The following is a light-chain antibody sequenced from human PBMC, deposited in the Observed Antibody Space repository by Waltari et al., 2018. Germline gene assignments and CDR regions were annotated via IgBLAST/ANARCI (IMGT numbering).Light chain of an antibody. J-gene: IGLJ2*01. CDR3: SSYTSSSTSVI. Sequence: QSALTQPASVSGSPGQSITISCTGTSRDIGGYNFVSWYQQRPDKAPKLIIYDVSKRPSGVSNRFSGSKSGNTASLTISGRQAEDESDYYCSSYTSSSTSVIFG. V-gene: IGLV2-14*01. CDR2: DVS. CDR1: SRDIGGYNF.